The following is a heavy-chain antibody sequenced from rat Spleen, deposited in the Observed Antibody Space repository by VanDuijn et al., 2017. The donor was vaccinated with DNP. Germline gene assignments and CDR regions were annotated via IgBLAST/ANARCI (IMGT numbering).Heavy chain of an antibody. CDR1: GFTFSDYY. J-gene: IGHJ2*01. Sequence: EVQLVESGGGLVQPGRSLKLSCAASGFTFSDYYMAWVRQAPKKGLEWVASISYEGSSTYYGDSVKGRFTIYRDHAKSTLYLRMNSLRSEDTATYYCARPDYWGQGVMVTVSS. CDR2: ISYEGSST. CDR3: ARPDY. V-gene: IGHV5-22*01.